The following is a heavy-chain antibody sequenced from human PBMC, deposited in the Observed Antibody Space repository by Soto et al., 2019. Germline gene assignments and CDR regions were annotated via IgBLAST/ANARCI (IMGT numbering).Heavy chain of an antibody. Sequence: QVQIQQWGAGLLKPSETLSLTCAVYGGSFSGYYWSWIRQPPGKGLEWIGEINHSGSTNYNPSLKSRVTISVDTSKNQFSLKLSSLTAADTAGYYCARAQGEGAKDFDSWGQGTLVTVSS. CDR1: GGSFSGYY. D-gene: IGHD1-26*01. CDR3: ARAQGEGAKDFDS. J-gene: IGHJ4*02. V-gene: IGHV4-34*01. CDR2: INHSGST.